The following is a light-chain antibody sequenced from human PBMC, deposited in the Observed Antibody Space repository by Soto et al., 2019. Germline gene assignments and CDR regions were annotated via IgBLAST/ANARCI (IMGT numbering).Light chain of an antibody. J-gene: IGLJ2*01. V-gene: IGLV2-14*03. CDR1: SSDVGGYNF. Sequence: QSALTQPASVSGSPGQSITISCTGTSSDVGGYNFVSWYQQHPGKAPKFIIYDVRNRPSGVSNRFSGSRSGNTASLTISGLQAEDEADYYCSSYTSSSTVIFGGATNMTVL. CDR2: DVR. CDR3: SSYTSSSTVI.